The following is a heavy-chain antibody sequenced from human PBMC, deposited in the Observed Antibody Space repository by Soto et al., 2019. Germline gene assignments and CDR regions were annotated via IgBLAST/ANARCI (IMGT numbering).Heavy chain of an antibody. V-gene: IGHV3-23*01. CDR1: GFTFKNFA. CDR2: IGGSGSSA. CDR3: EKAAGAYSGEYDGFDV. D-gene: IGHD3-10*01. Sequence: EGQLLESGGGLVQPGGSLRLSCVASGFTFKNFAMTWVRQAPGKGMEWVSAIGGSGSSANYADSVKGRFTVSRDDSKSALYLQLSGLRVDDADMYYCEKAAGAYSGEYDGFDVWGQGTLVTVSS. J-gene: IGHJ5*02.